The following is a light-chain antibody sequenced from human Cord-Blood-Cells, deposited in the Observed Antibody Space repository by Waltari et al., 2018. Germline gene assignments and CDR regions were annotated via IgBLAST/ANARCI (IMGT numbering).Light chain of an antibody. CDR1: RSHIGSTY. CDR2: RNK. CDR3: AAWDDSLSGVV. V-gene: IGLV1-47*01. Sequence: QSVLTQPPSASGTPGPRVTISCSGSRSHIGSTYVYWSQQPPGTAPKLLIYRNKQRPSGVPDRFSGSKSGTSASLAISGLRSEDEADYYCAAWDDSLSGVVFGGGTKLTVL. J-gene: IGLJ2*01.